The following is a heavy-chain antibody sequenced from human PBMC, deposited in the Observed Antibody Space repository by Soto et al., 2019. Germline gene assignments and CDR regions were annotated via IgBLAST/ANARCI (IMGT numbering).Heavy chain of an antibody. V-gene: IGHV3-9*01. D-gene: IGHD3-16*01. CDR2: ISWNSGSI. CDR1: GFTFDDYA. CDR3: ARGDPLLPCFDP. J-gene: IGHJ5*02. Sequence: PGASLRLSCAASGFTFDDYAMHWVRQAPGKGLEWVSGISWNSGSIGYADSVKGRFTISRDNAKNSLYLQMNSPRAEDTALYYCARGDPLLPCFDPWGQGTLVTVSS.